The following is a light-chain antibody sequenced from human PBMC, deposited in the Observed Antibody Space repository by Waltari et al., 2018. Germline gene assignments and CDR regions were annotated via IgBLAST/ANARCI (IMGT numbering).Light chain of an antibody. CDR2: DAF. Sequence: EIVLTQSPGTLSLSPGERVTLSCRASKSVCRSLAWYQQQPGQASRLLIYDAFTRATGIADRFSGSGSGTDFSLTISRLDPEDFAVYYCQMYVRLPATFGQGTKVEIK. CDR3: QMYVRLPAT. CDR1: KSVCRS. V-gene: IGKV3-20*01. J-gene: IGKJ1*01.